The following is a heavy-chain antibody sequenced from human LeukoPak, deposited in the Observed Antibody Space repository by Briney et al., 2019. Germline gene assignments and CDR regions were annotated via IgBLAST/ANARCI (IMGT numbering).Heavy chain of an antibody. CDR1: GGSFSGYY. V-gene: IGHV4-34*01. D-gene: IGHD6-19*01. CDR3: ARGRWAVAVRSYNWFDP. Sequence: SETLSLTCAVYGGSFSGYYWGWIRQPPGKGLEWIGEINHSGSTNYNPSLKSRVTISVDTSKNQFSLKLSSVTAADTAVYYCARGRWAVAVRSYNWFDPWGQGTLVTVSS. J-gene: IGHJ5*02. CDR2: INHSGST.